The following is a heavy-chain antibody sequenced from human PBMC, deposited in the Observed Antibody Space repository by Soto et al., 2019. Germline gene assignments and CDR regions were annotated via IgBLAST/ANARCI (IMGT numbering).Heavy chain of an antibody. Sequence: SGGSLRLSCAASGFTFSSYAMSWVRQAPGKGLEWVSAISGSGGSTYYADSVKGRFTISRDNSKNTLYLQMNSLRAEDTAVYYCAKARGITMIVVVIDRDYYFDYWGQGTLVTVS. D-gene: IGHD3-22*01. CDR1: GFTFSSYA. V-gene: IGHV3-23*01. J-gene: IGHJ4*02. CDR2: ISGSGGST. CDR3: AKARGITMIVVVIDRDYYFDY.